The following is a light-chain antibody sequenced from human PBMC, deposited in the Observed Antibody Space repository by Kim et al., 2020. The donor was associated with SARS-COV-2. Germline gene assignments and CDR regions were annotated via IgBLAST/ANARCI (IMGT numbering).Light chain of an antibody. CDR2: RDN. Sequence: SYELTQPLSVSVALGQTARITCEGNNIGSKNVYWYQQKPGQAPVLVIYRDNIRPSGIPERFSGSNSGSTATLTFCRAQAGDEADYYCQVWDSNTVIFGGGTQLTVL. J-gene: IGLJ2*01. CDR3: QVWDSNTVI. V-gene: IGLV3-9*01. CDR1: NIGSKN.